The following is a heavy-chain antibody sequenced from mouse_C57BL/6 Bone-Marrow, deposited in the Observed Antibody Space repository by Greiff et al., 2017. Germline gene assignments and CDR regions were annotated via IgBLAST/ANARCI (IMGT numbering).Heavy chain of an antibody. D-gene: IGHD2-2*01. CDR3: ARRGVYYGYDGGVFDY. Sequence: EVQLQQSGPELVKPGASVKISCKASGYTFTDYYMNWVKQSHGKSLEWIGDINPNNGGTSYNQKFKGKATLTVDTSSSTAYMELRSLTSEDSAVYYCARRGVYYGYDGGVFDYWGQGTTLTVSS. V-gene: IGHV1-26*01. CDR1: GYTFTDYY. J-gene: IGHJ2*01. CDR2: INPNNGGT.